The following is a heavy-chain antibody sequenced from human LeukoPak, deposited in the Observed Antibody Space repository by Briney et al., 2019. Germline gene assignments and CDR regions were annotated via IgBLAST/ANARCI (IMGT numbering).Heavy chain of an antibody. CDR2: INHSGST. V-gene: IGHV4-34*01. CDR1: GGSFSGYY. Sequence: SETLSLTCAVYGGSFSGYYWSWIRQPPGKGLEWIGEINHSGSTNYNPSLKSRVTISVDTSKNQFSLKLSSVTAADTAVYYCAFEGIAAAGTSDAFDIWGQGTMVTVSS. CDR3: AFEGIAAAGTSDAFDI. J-gene: IGHJ3*02. D-gene: IGHD6-13*01.